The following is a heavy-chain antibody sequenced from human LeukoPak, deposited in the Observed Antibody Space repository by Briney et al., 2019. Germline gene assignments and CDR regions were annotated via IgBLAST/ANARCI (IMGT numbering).Heavy chain of an antibody. Sequence: PGGSLRLSCAASGFTFSSYSMHWVRQAPGKGLEWVSSISSSSSYIYYADSVKGRFTISRDNAKNSLYLQMNSLRAEDTAVYYCARESSSGWYVLRYFDYWGQGTLVTVSS. J-gene: IGHJ4*02. CDR3: ARESSSGWYVLRYFDY. CDR1: GFTFSSYS. D-gene: IGHD6-19*01. CDR2: ISSSSSYI. V-gene: IGHV3-21*01.